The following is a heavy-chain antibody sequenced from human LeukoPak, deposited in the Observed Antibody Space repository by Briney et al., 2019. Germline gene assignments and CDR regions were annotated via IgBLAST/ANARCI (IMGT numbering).Heavy chain of an antibody. Sequence: GGSLRLSCAASGFTFNTFWMSWVRQAPGKGLEWVANIKHDGSEKYYVDSVKGRFTISRDNSKSTLYIQMNSLRAEDTAVYYCARAKPKNMVRGLIMRRESRYYFDYWGQGTLVTVSS. V-gene: IGHV3-7*03. J-gene: IGHJ4*02. D-gene: IGHD3-10*01. CDR2: IKHDGSEK. CDR1: GFTFNTFW. CDR3: ARAKPKNMVRGLIMRRESRYYFDY.